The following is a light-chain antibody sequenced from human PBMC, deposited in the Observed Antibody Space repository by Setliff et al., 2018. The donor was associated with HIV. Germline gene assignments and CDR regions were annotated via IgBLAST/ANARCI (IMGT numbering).Light chain of an antibody. V-gene: IGLV1-44*01. Sequence: QSVLTQPPSASGTPGQRVTISCSGTNSNIGSNAVNWYQQLPGTAPKLLIYTNYQRPSGVPDRFSGSKSGTSASLAISGLQSEDEADYYCAAWDASLIRYVFGTGTK. CDR1: NSNIGSNA. CDR3: AAWDASLIRYV. J-gene: IGLJ1*01. CDR2: TNY.